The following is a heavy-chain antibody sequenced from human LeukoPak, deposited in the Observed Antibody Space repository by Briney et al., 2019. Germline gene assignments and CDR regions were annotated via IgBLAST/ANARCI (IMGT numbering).Heavy chain of an antibody. Sequence: GGSLRLSCAASGFTFSSYSMNWVRQAPGKGLEWVSSISSSSSYIYYADSVKGRFTISRDNAKNSLYLQMNSLRAEDTAVYYCARIYSSSWYDFDYWGRGTLVTVSS. J-gene: IGHJ4*02. D-gene: IGHD6-13*01. V-gene: IGHV3-21*01. CDR3: ARIYSSSWYDFDY. CDR2: ISSSSSYI. CDR1: GFTFSSYS.